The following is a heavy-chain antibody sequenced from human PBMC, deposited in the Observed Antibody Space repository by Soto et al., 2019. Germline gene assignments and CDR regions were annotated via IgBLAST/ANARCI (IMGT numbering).Heavy chain of an antibody. D-gene: IGHD5-12*01. J-gene: IGHJ6*02. V-gene: IGHV1-18*01. CDR3: VRMGFSGGGYLSYYYYGMDI. CDR1: GYTFTSYG. CDR2: ISAYDGNT. Sequence: ASVKVSCKASGYTFTSYGIDWVRQAPGQGLGWLGWISAYDGNTKYAQILQGRVSLTTDTSTNTAYMELRSLRSNDTAMYYCVRMGFSGGGYLSYYYYGMDIWGQGTTVTVSS.